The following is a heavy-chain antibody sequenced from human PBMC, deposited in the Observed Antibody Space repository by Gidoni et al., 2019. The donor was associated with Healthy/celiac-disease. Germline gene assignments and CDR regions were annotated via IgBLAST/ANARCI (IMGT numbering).Heavy chain of an antibody. CDR1: GFTLSGSA. V-gene: IGHV3-73*02. CDR2: IRSKANSYAT. J-gene: IGHJ3*02. CDR3: TSRGRDGYNNDAFDI. D-gene: IGHD4-4*01. Sequence: EVQLVESGGGLVQPGGSLKLSCSASGFTLSGSAMHWVRQASGKGLEWVGRIRSKANSYATAYAASVKGRFTISRDDSKNTAYLQMNSLKTEDTAVYYCTSRGRDGYNNDAFDIWGQGTMVTVSS.